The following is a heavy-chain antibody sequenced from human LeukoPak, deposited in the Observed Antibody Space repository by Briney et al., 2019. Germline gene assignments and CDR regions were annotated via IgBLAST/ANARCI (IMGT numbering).Heavy chain of an antibody. V-gene: IGHV3-21*04. CDR2: ISSRGTST. D-gene: IGHD2-2*01. J-gene: IGHJ4*02. Sequence: GGSLRLSCVAPGFIFSDFGMNWVRQVPGKGLEWVAFISSRGTSTFYAESVKGRFTISRDTGKKSLDLQMTSLRVEDTAAYYCVRGTDCSATTCYPLSAFDSWGQGTLVTVSS. CDR1: GFIFSDFG. CDR3: VRGTDCSATTCYPLSAFDS.